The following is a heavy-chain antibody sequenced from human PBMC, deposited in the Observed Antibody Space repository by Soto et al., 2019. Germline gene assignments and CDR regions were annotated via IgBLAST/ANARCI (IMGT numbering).Heavy chain of an antibody. CDR2: IYHSGST. CDR3: ARALWEVGGVFDI. J-gene: IGHJ3*02. V-gene: IGHV4-30-2*01. D-gene: IGHD1-26*01. Sequence: SETLSLTCAVSGGSISSGGYSWSWIRQPPGKGLEWIGYIYHSGSTYYNPSLRSRVTISVDRSKDQFSLNLSSVTAADTAVYYCARALWEVGGVFDIWGQGTMVTVSS. CDR1: GGSISSGGYS.